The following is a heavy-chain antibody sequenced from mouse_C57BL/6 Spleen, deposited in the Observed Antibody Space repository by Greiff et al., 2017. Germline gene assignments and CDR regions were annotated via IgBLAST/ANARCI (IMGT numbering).Heavy chain of an antibody. CDR2: ISYDGSN. V-gene: IGHV3-6*01. CDR3: AREGNYYGSPSFDY. J-gene: IGHJ2*01. Sequence: ESGPGLVKPSQSLSLTCSVTGYSITSGYYWNWIRQFPGNKLEWMGYISYDGSNNYNPSLKNRISITRDTSKNQFFLKLNSVTTEDTATYYCAREGNYYGSPSFDYWGQGTTLTVSS. D-gene: IGHD1-1*01. CDR1: GYSITSGYY.